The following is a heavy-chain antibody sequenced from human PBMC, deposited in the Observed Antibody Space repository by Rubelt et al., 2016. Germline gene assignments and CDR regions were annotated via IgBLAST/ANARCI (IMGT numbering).Heavy chain of an antibody. D-gene: IGHD1-26*01. CDR1: GFSVSDNY. Sequence: EVQLLESGGGLIQPGGSLRLSCAASGFSVSDNYMSWVRQAPGKGLEWVSVIYRDGNTKYADSVKGRFTISKDNSKNTLYLQMSSLRAEDTAVYLCFKGPSRGSYYEGDYWGQGTLVTVSS. CDR3: FKGPSRGSYYEGDY. CDR2: IYRDGNT. V-gene: IGHV3-66*02. J-gene: IGHJ4*02.